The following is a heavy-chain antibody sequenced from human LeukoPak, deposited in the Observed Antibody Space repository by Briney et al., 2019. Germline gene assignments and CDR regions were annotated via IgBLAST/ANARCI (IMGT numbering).Heavy chain of an antibody. D-gene: IGHD3-22*01. V-gene: IGHV1-46*01. CDR3: ARPTYYYDSSGYYFDY. J-gene: IGHJ4*02. CDR1: GYTFTSYY. Sequence: GASVKVSCKASGYTFTSYYMHWVRQAPGQGLEWMGIINPSGGSTSYAQKFQGRVTMTRDTSTSTVYMELSSLRSEDTAVYYCARPTYYYDSSGYYFDYWGQGTLVTVSS. CDR2: INPSGGST.